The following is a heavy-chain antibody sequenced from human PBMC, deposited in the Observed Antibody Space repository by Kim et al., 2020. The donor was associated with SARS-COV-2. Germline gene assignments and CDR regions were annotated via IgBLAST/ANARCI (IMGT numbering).Heavy chain of an antibody. V-gene: IGHV3-7*01. CDR1: GFTFSSYW. J-gene: IGHJ4*02. CDR3: ARGLYYYDSSGLGY. Sequence: GGSLRLSCAASGFTFSSYWMSWVRQAPGKGLEWVANIKQDGSEKYYVDSVKGRFTISRDNAKNSLYLQMNSLRAEDTAVYYCARGLYYYDSSGLGYWGQGTLVTVSS. D-gene: IGHD3-22*01. CDR2: IKQDGSEK.